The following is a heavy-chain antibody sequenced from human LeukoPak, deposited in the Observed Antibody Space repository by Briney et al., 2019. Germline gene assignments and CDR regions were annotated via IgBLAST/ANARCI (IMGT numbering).Heavy chain of an antibody. Sequence: GGSLRLSCAASGFTVSNSYLNWVRQAPGKGLEWVAVISYDGSNKYYADSVKGRFTISRDNSKNTLYLQMNSLRAEDTAVYYCAKVDFLNYWGQGTLVTVSS. CDR2: ISYDGSNK. CDR1: GFTVSNSY. J-gene: IGHJ4*02. V-gene: IGHV3-30*18. CDR3: AKVDFLNY. D-gene: IGHD3-3*01.